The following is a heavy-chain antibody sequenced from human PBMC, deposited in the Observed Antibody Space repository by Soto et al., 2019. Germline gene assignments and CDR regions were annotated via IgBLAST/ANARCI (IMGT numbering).Heavy chain of an antibody. D-gene: IGHD2-21*02. CDR1: GFTFSSYA. V-gene: IGHV3-23*01. Sequence: GGSLRLSCAASGFTFSSYAMSWVRQAPGKGLEWVSAISGSGGSTYYADSVKGRFTISRDNSKNTLYLQMSSLRAEDTAVYYCVKDQSDPPVDYWGQGTLVTVSS. CDR3: VKDQSDPPVDY. J-gene: IGHJ4*02. CDR2: ISGSGGST.